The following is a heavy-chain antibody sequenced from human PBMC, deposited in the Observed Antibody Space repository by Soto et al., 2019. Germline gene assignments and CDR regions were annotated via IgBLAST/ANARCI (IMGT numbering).Heavy chain of an antibody. CDR1: GYTFTVYA. Sequence: QVHLVQSGAEVKEPGASVKISCKASGYTFTVYAIHWVRQAPGQRPEWMGWINVGNGDTKYSQNFQGRVTITGDTSGIPAYMELRSLRYEDTAIYYCARDSWVTVKWFDPWGQGTLVTVAS. D-gene: IGHD2-21*02. J-gene: IGHJ5*02. CDR2: INVGNGDT. V-gene: IGHV1-3*01. CDR3: ARDSWVTVKWFDP.